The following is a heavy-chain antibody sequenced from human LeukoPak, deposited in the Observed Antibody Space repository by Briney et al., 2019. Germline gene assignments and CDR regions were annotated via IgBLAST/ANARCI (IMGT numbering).Heavy chain of an antibody. J-gene: IGHJ4*02. CDR3: AKEGHYDILTGYYASSYYFDY. D-gene: IGHD3-9*01. Sequence: PGGSLRLSCAASGFTFSNYAMSWVRQAPGKGLEWVSAISGSGGSTYYADSVKGRFTISRDNSKNTLYLQMNSLRAEDTAVYYCAKEGHYDILTGYYASSYYFDYWGQGTLVTVSS. CDR2: ISGSGGST. V-gene: IGHV3-23*01. CDR1: GFTFSNYA.